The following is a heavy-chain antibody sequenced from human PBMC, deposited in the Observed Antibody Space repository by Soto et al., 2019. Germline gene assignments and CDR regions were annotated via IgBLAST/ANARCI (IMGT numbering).Heavy chain of an antibody. Sequence: GGSLRLSCAASGFTFSSYSMNWVRQAPGKGLEWVSSISSSSSYIYYAYSVKGRFTISRDNAKNSLYLQMNSLRAEDTAVYYCARVVGATDAFDIWGQGTMVTVSS. CDR1: GFTFSSYS. J-gene: IGHJ3*02. D-gene: IGHD1-26*01. CDR3: ARVVGATDAFDI. V-gene: IGHV3-21*01. CDR2: ISSSSSYI.